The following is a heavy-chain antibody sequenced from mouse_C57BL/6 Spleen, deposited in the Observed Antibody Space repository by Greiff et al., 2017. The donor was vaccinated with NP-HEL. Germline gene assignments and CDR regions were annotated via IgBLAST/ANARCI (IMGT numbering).Heavy chain of an antibody. CDR1: GFTFSSYA. CDR2: ISDGGSYT. D-gene: IGHD2-2*01. CDR3: ARDGSPFAY. Sequence: DVQLVESGGGLVKPGGSLKLSCAASGFTFSSYAMSWVRQTPEKRLEWVATISDGGSYTYYPDNVKGRFTISRDNAKNNLYLQMSHLKSEDTAMYYCARDGSPFAYWGQGTLVTVSA. J-gene: IGHJ3*01. V-gene: IGHV5-4*01.